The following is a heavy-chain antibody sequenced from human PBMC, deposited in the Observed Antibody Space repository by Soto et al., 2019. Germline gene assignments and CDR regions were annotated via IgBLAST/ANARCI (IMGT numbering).Heavy chain of an antibody. V-gene: IGHV3-48*02. CDR3: AIIAAVDY. D-gene: IGHD6-25*01. Sequence: GGSLRLSCAASGFTFSSYSMNWVRQAPGKGLEWVSYISSSSTIYYADSVKGRFTISRDNAKNSLYLQMNSLRDEDTAVYYCAIIAAVDYWGQGTLVTVSS. J-gene: IGHJ4*02. CDR2: ISSSSTI. CDR1: GFTFSSYS.